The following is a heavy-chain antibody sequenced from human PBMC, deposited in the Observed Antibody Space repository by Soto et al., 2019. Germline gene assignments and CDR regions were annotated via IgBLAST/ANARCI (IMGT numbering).Heavy chain of an antibody. V-gene: IGHV2-26*01. Sequence: QVTLKESGPVLVKPTETLTLTCTVSGFSLSNARMGVSWIRQPPGKALEWLAHIFSNDEKAYITSLKSRLTISKDTSKSQVVIKMTNMDPVDTATSYCARMWNYGLGEAYYYYYGMEVWGQGTTVTVSS. D-gene: IGHD1-7*01. J-gene: IGHJ6*02. CDR2: IFSNDEK. CDR3: ARMWNYGLGEAYYYYYGMEV. CDR1: GFSLSNARMG.